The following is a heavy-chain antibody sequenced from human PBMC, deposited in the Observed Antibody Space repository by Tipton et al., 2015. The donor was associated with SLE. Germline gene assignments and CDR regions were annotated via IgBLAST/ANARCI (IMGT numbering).Heavy chain of an antibody. CDR2: IYYSGST. D-gene: IGHD3-10*01. V-gene: IGHV4-39*01. CDR1: GGSISSRNYF. J-gene: IGHJ6*03. CDR3: ARGVAGYYFYYYMDV. Sequence: TLSLTCTVSGGSISSRNYFWGWIRQPPGKGLEWIGSIYYSGSTYYNPSLKSRVTISVDTSKNQFSLKLSSVTAADTAVYYCARGVAGYYFYYYMDVWGKGTTVTISS.